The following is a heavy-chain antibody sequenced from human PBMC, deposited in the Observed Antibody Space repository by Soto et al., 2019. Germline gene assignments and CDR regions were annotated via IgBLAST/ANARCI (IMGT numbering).Heavy chain of an antibody. CDR3: ARSYYGSGSYIDP. J-gene: IGHJ5*02. Sequence: GGSLRLSCAASGFTFSSSGMHWVRQAPGKGLEWVALIWFDGSNKNYADSVKGRFTISRDNSKNTLYLQMNSLRAEDTAVYYCARSYYGSGSYIDPWGQGTLVTVSS. V-gene: IGHV3-33*01. CDR2: IWFDGSNK. CDR1: GFTFSSSG. D-gene: IGHD3-10*01.